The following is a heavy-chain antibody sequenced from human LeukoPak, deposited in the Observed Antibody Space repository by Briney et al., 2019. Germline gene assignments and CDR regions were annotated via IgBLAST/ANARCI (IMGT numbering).Heavy chain of an antibody. CDR3: ARDGLWWLRSDYFDY. CDR1: GFTFYTYA. J-gene: IGHJ4*02. Sequence: GGSLRLSCTASGFTFYTYAMSWVRQTPGKGLEWVSYISSSGSTIYYADSVKGRFTISRDNAKNSLYLQMNSLRAEDTAVYYCARDGLWWLRSDYFDYWGQGTLVTVSS. D-gene: IGHD5-12*01. CDR2: ISSSGSTI. V-gene: IGHV3-11*01.